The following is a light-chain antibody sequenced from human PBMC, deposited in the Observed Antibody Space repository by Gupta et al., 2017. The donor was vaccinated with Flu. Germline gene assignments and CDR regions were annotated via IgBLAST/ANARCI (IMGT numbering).Light chain of an antibody. CDR1: QGMFTY. V-gene: IGKV1-5*03. CDR2: KAS. J-gene: IGKJ1*01. CDR3: QHSNSYRS. Sequence: DIQLTQSPSALSASVGDRVTITCRASQGMFTYLAWEQQKPGKAPKLLIYKASYLAMGVTYRFSGRGEDIEFTRTISIPQTDACANYYGQHSNSYRSFGPGTKVEI.